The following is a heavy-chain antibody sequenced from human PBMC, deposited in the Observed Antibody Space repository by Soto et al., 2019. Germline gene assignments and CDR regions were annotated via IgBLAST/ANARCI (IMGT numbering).Heavy chain of an antibody. D-gene: IGHD3-10*01. CDR2: MYSSGST. Sequence: TSETLSLTCTVSDGSISSSSYYWGWIRQPPGKGLEWIGSMYSSGSTYYNPSLRSRVTISVDTSKNQFSLKLSSVTAADTAVYYCARHGVTMVRGVIGGWFDPWGQGTLVTVSS. CDR3: ARHGVTMVRGVIGGWFDP. V-gene: IGHV4-39*01. CDR1: DGSISSSSYY. J-gene: IGHJ5*02.